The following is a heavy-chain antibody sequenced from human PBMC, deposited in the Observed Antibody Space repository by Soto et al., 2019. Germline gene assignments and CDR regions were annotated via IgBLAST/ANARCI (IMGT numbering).Heavy chain of an antibody. CDR3: ASQVMIGPVCSITSCFRPPYYYYYMDV. J-gene: IGHJ6*03. CDR2: ISGSGGST. D-gene: IGHD2-2*01. V-gene: IGHV3-23*01. CDR1: GFTFSSYA. Sequence: PGGSLRLSCAASGFTFSSYAMSWVRQAPGKGLEWVSAISGSGGSTYYADSVKGRITISRDNSKNTLYLQMNSLRAEDTAVYYCASQVMIGPVCSITSCFRPPYYYYYMDVWGKGTTVTVSS.